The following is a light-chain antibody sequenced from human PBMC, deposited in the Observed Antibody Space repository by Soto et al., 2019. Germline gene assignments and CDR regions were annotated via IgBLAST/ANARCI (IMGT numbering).Light chain of an antibody. Sequence: EIVLTQSPATLSLSPGERATLSCRASQNVSRYLAWYQQKPGQAPRLLIYDASSRATGIPARLSGGGSGTDFTLTISSLEPEDFAVYYCQQRSNWPLTFGGGTKMEIK. V-gene: IGKV3-11*01. CDR1: QNVSRY. J-gene: IGKJ4*01. CDR2: DAS. CDR3: QQRSNWPLT.